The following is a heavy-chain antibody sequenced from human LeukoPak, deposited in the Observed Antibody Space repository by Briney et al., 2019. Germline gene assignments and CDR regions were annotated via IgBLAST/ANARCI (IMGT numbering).Heavy chain of an antibody. J-gene: IGHJ3*02. CDR2: ISYSGNT. Sequence: SQTLSLTCTVSGGSINNYYWSWIRQPPEKGLEWIGHISYSGNTNHNSSLRSRVTISVDTSNNQFSLRLSSVTAADTAVYYCARDSYTGSHFEDTFDIWGQGTMVTVSS. CDR3: ARDSYTGSHFEDTFDI. CDR1: GGSINNYY. D-gene: IGHD1-26*01. V-gene: IGHV4-59*01.